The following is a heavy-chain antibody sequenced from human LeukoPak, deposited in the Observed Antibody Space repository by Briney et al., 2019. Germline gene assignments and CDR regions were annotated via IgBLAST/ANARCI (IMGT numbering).Heavy chain of an antibody. CDR1: GFTFSSYA. V-gene: IGHV3-30-3*01. J-gene: IGHJ4*02. Sequence: GGSLRLSCAASGFTFSSYAMHWVRQAPGKWLEWVAVISYDGSNKYYADSVKGRFTISRDNSKNTLYLQMNSLRAEDTAVYYCARERDSYGDALIDYWGQGTLVTV. CDR2: ISYDGSNK. CDR3: ARERDSYGDALIDY. D-gene: IGHD5-18*01.